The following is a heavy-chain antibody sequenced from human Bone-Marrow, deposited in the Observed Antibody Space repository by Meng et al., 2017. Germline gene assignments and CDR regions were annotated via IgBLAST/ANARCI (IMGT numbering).Heavy chain of an antibody. J-gene: IGHJ5*02. Sequence: GSGPGWCKPSWTRALTCVVHCASMISSHWWGWVRQPPGKGLEWIGEIYHDGSTNYTPSHKSRVPISVDKAKNQFSLKLSSVTAADTAVYYCARAAYDIWSGYAPWGQGSLVTVSS. V-gene: IGHV4-4*02. CDR1: CASMISSHW. D-gene: IGHD3-3*01. CDR3: ARAAYDIWSGYAP. CDR2: IYHDGST.